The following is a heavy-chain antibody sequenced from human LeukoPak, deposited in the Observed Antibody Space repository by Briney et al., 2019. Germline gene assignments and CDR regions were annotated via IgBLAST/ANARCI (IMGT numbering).Heavy chain of an antibody. J-gene: IGHJ5*02. CDR3: ARPYYYDSRIDP. D-gene: IGHD3-22*01. Sequence: SSETLALTCTVSSRSIRSGDSYWSSIPQPPAKGLERIAYMYYSGSTYYDPSLQGRVTMSADTSKNPVSLKLSSVTAADTAVYYCARPYYYDSRIDPWGQGILVTVSS. CDR2: MYYSGST. V-gene: IGHV4-30-4*01. CDR1: SRSIRSGDSY.